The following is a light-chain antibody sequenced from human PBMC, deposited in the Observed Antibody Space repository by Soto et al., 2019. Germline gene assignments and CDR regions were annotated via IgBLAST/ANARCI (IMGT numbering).Light chain of an antibody. V-gene: IGKV3-20*01. Sequence: LSQSPAALSLSPGDRPTLSCRASQSVDDSLAWYQQKPGQAPRLLIYGISDRATGIPDRFSGSGSGTDFTLTISRLEPEDFAVYYCEQYGSSPRTFGKGTRWLS. J-gene: IGKJ1*01. CDR3: EQYGSSPRT. CDR1: QSVDDS. CDR2: GIS.